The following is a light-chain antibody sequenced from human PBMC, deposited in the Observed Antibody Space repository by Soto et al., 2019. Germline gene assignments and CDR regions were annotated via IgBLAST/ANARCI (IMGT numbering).Light chain of an antibody. CDR3: TSYAGMSNFCV. CDR2: DVS. J-gene: IGLJ1*01. Sequence: QSALTQPPSASGSPGQSVTISCTGTSGDVGGYNYVSWYQQHPGKAPKLIIYDVSERPSGVPDRFSGSKSGNTASLTVSGLQAEDEADYYCTSYAGMSNFCVFGTGTKLTVL. V-gene: IGLV2-8*01. CDR1: SGDVGGYNY.